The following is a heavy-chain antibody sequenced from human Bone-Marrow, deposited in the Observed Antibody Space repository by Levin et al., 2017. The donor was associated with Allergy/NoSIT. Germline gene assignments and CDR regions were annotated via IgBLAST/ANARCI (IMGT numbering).Heavy chain of an antibody. D-gene: IGHD2-2*01. Sequence: GGSLRLSCAASGLTFSNYAMSWVRQAPGKGLEWVSSITSRGRTYYTDSVKGRFTVSRDNSKNALYLQMNSLRADDTAVYYCATAMTAVIPVFDFWGQGILVTVSS. J-gene: IGHJ4*01. CDR1: GLTFSNYA. CDR3: ATAMTAVIPVFDF. V-gene: IGHV3-23*01. CDR2: ITSRGRT.